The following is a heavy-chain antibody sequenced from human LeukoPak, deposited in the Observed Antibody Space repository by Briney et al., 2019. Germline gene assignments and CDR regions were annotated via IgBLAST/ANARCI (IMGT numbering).Heavy chain of an antibody. CDR3: ARDRTTTVTSYYYYYMDV. Sequence: SQTLSLTCTVSGGSISSGSYYWSWIRQPAGKGLEWIGRIYTSGSTNYNPSLKSRVTISVDTSKNQFSLKLSSVTAADTAVYYCARDRTTTVTSYYYYYMDVWGKGTTVTVS. J-gene: IGHJ6*03. D-gene: IGHD4-11*01. V-gene: IGHV4-61*02. CDR1: GGSISSGSYY. CDR2: IYTSGST.